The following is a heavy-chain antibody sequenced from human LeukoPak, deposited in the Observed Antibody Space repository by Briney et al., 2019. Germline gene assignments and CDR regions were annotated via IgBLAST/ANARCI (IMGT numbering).Heavy chain of an antibody. J-gene: IGHJ3*01. D-gene: IGHD5-24*01. CDR2: IAPNTGGT. Sequence: ASVKVSCKPSGYAFTDYFIHWVRQAPGQGLEWMGWIAPNTGGTNYAQRFQGRVTMTRDTSINTISMELRSLTSDDTAVYYCARELPGDGYHSAYDVWGQGTMVTVSS. V-gene: IGHV1-2*02. CDR1: GYAFTDYF. CDR3: ARELPGDGYHSAYDV.